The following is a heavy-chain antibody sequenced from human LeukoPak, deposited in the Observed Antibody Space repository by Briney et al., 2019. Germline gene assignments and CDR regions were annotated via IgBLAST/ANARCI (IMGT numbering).Heavy chain of an antibody. CDR3: ARDTIYYDFWSGYYYEGYYFDY. D-gene: IGHD3-3*01. CDR1: GFTFSSYW. CDR2: INSDGSST. Sequence: GGSLRLSCAASGFTFSSYWMHWVRQAPGKGLVWVSRINSDGSSTSYADSVKGRFTISRDNAKNTLYLQMNSLRAEDTAVYYCARDTIYYDFWSGYYYEGYYFDYWGQGTLVTVSS. V-gene: IGHV3-74*01. J-gene: IGHJ4*02.